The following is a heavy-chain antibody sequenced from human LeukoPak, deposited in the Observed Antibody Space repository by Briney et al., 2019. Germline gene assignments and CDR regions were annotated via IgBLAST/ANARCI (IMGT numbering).Heavy chain of an antibody. Sequence: SETLSLTCTVSGGSISSSSYYWGWIRQPPGKGLEWIGSIYYSGSTYYNPSLKSRVTISVDTSKNQFSLKLSSVTAADTAVYHCARHNSGSYYAGAFDIWGQGTMVTVSS. CDR1: GGSISSSSYY. V-gene: IGHV4-39*01. D-gene: IGHD1-26*01. CDR2: IYYSGST. J-gene: IGHJ3*02. CDR3: ARHNSGSYYAGAFDI.